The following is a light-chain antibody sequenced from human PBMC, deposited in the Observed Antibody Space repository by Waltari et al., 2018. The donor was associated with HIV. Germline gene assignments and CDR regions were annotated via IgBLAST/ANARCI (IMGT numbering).Light chain of an antibody. J-gene: IGLJ1*01. CDR2: KNT. V-gene: IGLV1-44*01. Sequence: QSVLTQPPSASGTPGHRVTISCSGSSSNIGSNSVNWYQHLPEVAPKLLIFKNTQWPSGVPDRFSASKSGTSASLAISGLQSEDEADYYCAAWDDSLNAYVFGTGTRVTV. CDR1: SSNIGSNS. CDR3: AAWDDSLNAYV.